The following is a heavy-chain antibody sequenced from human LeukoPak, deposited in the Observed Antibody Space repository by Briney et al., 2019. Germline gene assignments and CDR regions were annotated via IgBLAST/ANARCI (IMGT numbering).Heavy chain of an antibody. CDR1: GGSFSGYY. Sequence: SETLSLTCAVYGGSFSGYYWSWIRQPPGKGLDWIGEINHSGSTNYNPSLKSRVTISVDTSKNQFSLKLSSVTAADTAVYYCGGCPPNEYVDYVGWFDPWGQGTLVTVSS. CDR2: INHSGST. J-gene: IGHJ5*02. V-gene: IGHV4-34*01. CDR3: GGCPPNEYVDYVGWFDP. D-gene: IGHD4-17*01.